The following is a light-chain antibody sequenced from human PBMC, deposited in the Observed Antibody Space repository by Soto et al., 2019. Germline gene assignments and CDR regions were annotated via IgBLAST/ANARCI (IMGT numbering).Light chain of an antibody. V-gene: IGLV2-14*01. CDR3: TSYTSNSTPYV. J-gene: IGLJ1*01. CDR1: SSDVGAYTY. CDR2: DVS. Sequence: SALTQPASVSGSPGQSITISCAGTSSDVGAYTYVSWYQQHPGKAPKLMIYDVSNRPSGVSNRFSGSKSGNTAFLIISGLQAEDEADYYCTSYTSNSTPYVLGGGTKVTVL.